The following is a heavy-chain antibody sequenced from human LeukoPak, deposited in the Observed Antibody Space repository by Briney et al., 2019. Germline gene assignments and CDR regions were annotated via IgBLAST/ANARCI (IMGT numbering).Heavy chain of an antibody. Sequence: GGSLRLSCAASGFTFSSYAMQWVRPAPGKGREWVAGISYDGSNKYHAHSVKGRFTISRDDSKNTLYLQMNSLRAEDTAVYSCASRYSSGWFPDYWGQGTLVTVSS. CDR3: ASRYSSGWFPDY. D-gene: IGHD6-19*01. CDR2: ISYDGSNK. CDR1: GFTFSSYA. V-gene: IGHV3-30*04. J-gene: IGHJ4*02.